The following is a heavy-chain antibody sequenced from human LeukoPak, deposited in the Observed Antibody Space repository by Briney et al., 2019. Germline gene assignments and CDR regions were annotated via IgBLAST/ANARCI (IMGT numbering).Heavy chain of an antibody. CDR3: AKDRGGGWAAAVFDGLGV. CDR1: GFTFNSYA. V-gene: IGHV3-23*01. D-gene: IGHD6-13*01. J-gene: IGHJ6*02. Sequence: GGSLRLSCAASGFTFNSYAISWVRQAPGKGLEWVSAITGSGDSAFYADSVKGRFTISRDNSKNTLYLQMNSLRVEDTAVYYCAKDRGGGWAAAVFDGLGVWGQGTTVTVSS. CDR2: ITGSGDSA.